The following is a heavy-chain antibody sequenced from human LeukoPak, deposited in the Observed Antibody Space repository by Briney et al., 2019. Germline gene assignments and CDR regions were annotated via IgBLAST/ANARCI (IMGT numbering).Heavy chain of an antibody. Sequence: GGSLRLSCAASGFTFSSYAMSWVRQARGKGLEWVSAISGSGGSTYYADSVKGRFTISRDNSKNTLYLQMNSLRAEDTAVYYCAKDGDSSSSGYYYFYMDVWGKGTTVTVSS. V-gene: IGHV3-23*01. CDR1: GFTFSSYA. D-gene: IGHD6-6*01. CDR3: AKDGDSSSSGYYYFYMDV. CDR2: ISGSGGST. J-gene: IGHJ6*03.